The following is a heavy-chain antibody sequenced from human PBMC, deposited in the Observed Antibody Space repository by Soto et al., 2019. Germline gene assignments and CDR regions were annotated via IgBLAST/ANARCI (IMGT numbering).Heavy chain of an antibody. CDR1: GLPFSSHY. D-gene: IGHD2-15*01. J-gene: IGHJ4*02. CDR2: INPDGRDE. CDR3: ARETWWRLDY. V-gene: IGHV3-7*04. Sequence: EVQLVESGGGLVQPGGSLRLSCAASGLPFSSHYVSWIRQAPGRGLEWVAKINPDGRDEQYADSVRGRFTVSRDNTTNLVFLQMKGLRVEDTAVYYCARETWWRLDYWGQGNLVTVSS.